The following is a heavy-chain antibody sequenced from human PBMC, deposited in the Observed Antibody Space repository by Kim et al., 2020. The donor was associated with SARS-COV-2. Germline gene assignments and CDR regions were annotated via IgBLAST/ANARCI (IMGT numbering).Heavy chain of an antibody. J-gene: IGHJ4*02. CDR1: GNTFTNNY. V-gene: IGHV1-46*01. D-gene: IGHD5-12*01. Sequence: ASVKFSCKASGNTFTNNYMHWVRQAPGQGLEWMGVINPSGTGRVYAQKFQGRLTITRDTSTSTVYLELSSLGSEDTAVYYCATDLPTGYGSSAYWGQGTLVTVSS. CDR2: INPSGTGR. CDR3: ATDLPTGYGSSAY.